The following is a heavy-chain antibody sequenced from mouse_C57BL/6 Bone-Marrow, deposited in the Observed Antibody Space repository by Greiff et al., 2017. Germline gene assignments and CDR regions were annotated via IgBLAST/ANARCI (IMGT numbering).Heavy chain of an antibody. Sequence: DVQLQESGPGLAKPSQTLSLTCSVTGYSITSDYWNWIRKFPGNKLEYMGYISYSGSTYYNPSLKSRISITRDTSKNQYYLQLNSVTTEDTATYYCARRQESTGITTVVRNWYFDVWGTGTTVTVSS. D-gene: IGHD1-1*01. CDR2: ISYSGST. CDR1: GYSITSDY. CDR3: ARRQESTGITTVVRNWYFDV. V-gene: IGHV3-8*01. J-gene: IGHJ1*03.